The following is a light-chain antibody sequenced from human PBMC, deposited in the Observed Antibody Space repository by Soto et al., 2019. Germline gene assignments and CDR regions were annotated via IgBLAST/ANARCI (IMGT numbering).Light chain of an antibody. CDR1: QSLLYSSNNKNY. J-gene: IGKJ4*01. CDR3: QQYYSSPVT. CDR2: WAS. Sequence: EIVMTQSPDSLAVSLGERATINCKSSQSLLYSSNNKNYLTWYQQKPGQPPKPLIYWASTRESGVPDRFSGSGSGTDFTLTISSLQAEDVAVYYGQQYYSSPVTFGGGTKVEIK. V-gene: IGKV4-1*01.